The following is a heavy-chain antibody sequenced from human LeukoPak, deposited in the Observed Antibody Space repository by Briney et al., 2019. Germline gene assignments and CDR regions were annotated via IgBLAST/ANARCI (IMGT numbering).Heavy chain of an antibody. J-gene: IGHJ4*02. Sequence: GGSLRLSCAASGFTFSDYYMSWIRQAPGKGLEWVSYISSSGSTIYYADSVKGRFTISRDNAKNSLYLQMNSLRAEDTAVYYCARDINPDARWFGELSSSVGGYWGQGTLVTASS. CDR2: ISSSGSTI. CDR1: GFTFSDYY. CDR3: ARDINPDARWFGELSSSVGGY. V-gene: IGHV3-11*01. D-gene: IGHD3-10*01.